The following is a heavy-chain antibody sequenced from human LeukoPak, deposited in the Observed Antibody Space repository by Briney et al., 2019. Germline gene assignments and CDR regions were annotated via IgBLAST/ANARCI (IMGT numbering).Heavy chain of an antibody. Sequence: QSGGSLRLSCAASGFSFMTYAMTWVRQAPGQGLERVSVISGSGGLIDYADSVKGRFTISKDSSKKTVYLQMTSLRADDTAVYYCARGRRRGYHDEALDNWGQGTLVTVSS. CDR3: ARGRRRGYHDEALDN. V-gene: IGHV3-23*01. J-gene: IGHJ4*02. D-gene: IGHD6-13*01. CDR1: GFSFMTYA. CDR2: ISGSGGLI.